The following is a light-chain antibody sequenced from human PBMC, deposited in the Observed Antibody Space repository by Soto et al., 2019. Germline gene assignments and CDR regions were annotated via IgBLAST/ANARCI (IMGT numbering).Light chain of an antibody. CDR1: QSIGSW. V-gene: IGKV1-5*03. CDR2: KAS. CDR3: QQYNSYPLT. J-gene: IGKJ4*01. Sequence: IHMTQSPSTLSASVGDRVTITCRASQSIGSWLAWYQQKPGKAPKLLLYKASTLKSGVPSRFSGSGSGTEFTLTISSLQPDDFATYYCQQYNSYPLTFGGGTKVDIK.